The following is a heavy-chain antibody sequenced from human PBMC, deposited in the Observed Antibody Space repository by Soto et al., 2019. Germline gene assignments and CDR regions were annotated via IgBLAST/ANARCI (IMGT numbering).Heavy chain of an antibody. D-gene: IGHD3-3*01. CDR3: ARDPRFTIFGEVHSPGGMDV. Sequence: GGSLRLSCAASGFTFSSYAMHRARQAPGKGLERVAVISYDGSNKYYADSVKGRFTISRDNSKNTLYQHMNSPRPEDTAVYYCARDPRFTIFGEVHSPGGMDVWGQGTTVTVSS. V-gene: IGHV3-30-3*01. CDR2: ISYDGSNK. J-gene: IGHJ6*02. CDR1: GFTFSSYA.